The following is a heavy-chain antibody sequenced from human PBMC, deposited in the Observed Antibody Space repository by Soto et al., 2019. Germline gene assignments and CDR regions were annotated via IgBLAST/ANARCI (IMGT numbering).Heavy chain of an antibody. CDR2: ISAYNGNT. V-gene: IGHV1-18*01. CDR3: ARDSPGIQLEFLADAFDI. J-gene: IGHJ3*02. Sequence: QVQLVQSGAEVKKPVASVQVSCKASGYTFTSYGISWVRQAPGQGLEWMGWISAYNGNTNYAQKLQGRVTMTKDISTSPSYMELSSLRSDDTAIYYCARDSPGIQLEFLADAFDILGQVTIVTVSS. D-gene: IGHD1-1*01. CDR1: GYTFTSYG.